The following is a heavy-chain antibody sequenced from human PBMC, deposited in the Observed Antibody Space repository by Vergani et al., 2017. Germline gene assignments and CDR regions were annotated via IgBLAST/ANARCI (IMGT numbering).Heavy chain of an antibody. CDR2: INYSGRRF. Sequence: EGRLVESGGASRRPGESLRLSCISSGFDFSDYAMGWVRQVPGKGLQWVSSINYSGRRFHYGDSVKGRFTISRDNAKNSLYLQMDSLRVEDTASYFCVRDSRTYTSGTDGMAVWSQGTTVTVSS. CDR1: GFDFSDYA. J-gene: IGHJ6*02. CDR3: VRDSRTYTSGTDGMAV. V-gene: IGHV3-20*04. D-gene: IGHD3-10*01.